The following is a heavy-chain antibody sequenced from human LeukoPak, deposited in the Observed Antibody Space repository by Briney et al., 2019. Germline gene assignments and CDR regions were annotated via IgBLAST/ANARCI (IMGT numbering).Heavy chain of an antibody. CDR1: GFTFDDYT. CDR2: ISWDGGST. V-gene: IGHV3-43*01. D-gene: IGHD5-18*01. CDR3: ARHLSGVTGYTYGRGIDY. J-gene: IGHJ4*02. Sequence: PGGSLRLSCAASGFTFDDYTMHWVRQAPGKGLEWVSLISWDGGSTYYADSVKGRFTISRDNAKTSLYLQMISLRAEDTAVYYCARHLSGVTGYTYGRGIDYWGQGTLVTVSS.